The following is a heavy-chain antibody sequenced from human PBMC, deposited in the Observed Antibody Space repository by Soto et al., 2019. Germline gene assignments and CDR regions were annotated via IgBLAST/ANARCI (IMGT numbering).Heavy chain of an antibody. CDR1: GFTFSSYG. V-gene: IGHV3-30*18. J-gene: IGHJ6*02. Sequence: GGSLRLSCAASGFTFSSYGMHWVRQAPGKGLEWVAVISYDGSNKYYADSVKGRFTISRDNSKNTLYLQMNSLRAEDTAVYYSAKEVWSGPMDVWGQGTTVTVSS. CDR2: ISYDGSNK. CDR3: AKEVWSGPMDV. D-gene: IGHD3-3*01.